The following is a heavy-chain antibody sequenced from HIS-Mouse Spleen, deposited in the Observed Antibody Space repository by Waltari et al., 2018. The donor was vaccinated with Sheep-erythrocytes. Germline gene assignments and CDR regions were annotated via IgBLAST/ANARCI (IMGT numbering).Heavy chain of an antibody. CDR2: INHSGST. V-gene: IGHV4-34*01. Sequence: QVQLQQWGAGMLKPSETLSLPCAVYGGSFSGYYWSWFRQPPGKGLEWMGEINHSGSTNYNPSLKSRVTISVDTSKNQFSLKLSSVTAADTAVYYCALSVDLAGAFDIWGQGTMVTV. D-gene: IGHD6-19*01. CDR3: ALSVDLAGAFDI. J-gene: IGHJ3*02. CDR1: GGSFSGYY.